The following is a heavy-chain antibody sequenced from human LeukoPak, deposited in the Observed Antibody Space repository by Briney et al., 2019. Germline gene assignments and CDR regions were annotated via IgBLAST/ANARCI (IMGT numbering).Heavy chain of an antibody. D-gene: IGHD3-22*01. CDR3: AREVVTDFDY. J-gene: IGHJ4*02. Sequence: GGSPRLSCAASGFTFSNSWMSWVRQAPGKGLEWVANIKQDGSEKYYVDSVKGRFTISRDNAKNSFFLQMNSLRTEDTAVYYCAREVVTDFDYWGQGTLVTVSS. CDR2: IKQDGSEK. CDR1: GFTFSNSW. V-gene: IGHV3-7*01.